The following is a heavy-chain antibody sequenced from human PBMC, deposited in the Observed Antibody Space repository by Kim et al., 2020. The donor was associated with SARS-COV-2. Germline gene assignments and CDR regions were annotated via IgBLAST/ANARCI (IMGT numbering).Heavy chain of an antibody. D-gene: IGHD6-19*01. J-gene: IGHJ4*02. CDR2: ISWNSGSI. CDR1: GFTFDDYA. Sequence: GGSLRLSCAASGFTFDDYAMHWVRQAPGKGLEWVSGISWNSGSIGYADSVKGRFTISRDNAKNSLYLQMNSLRAEDTALYYCAKDMQQWPAFGDWGQGTLVTVSS. CDR3: AKDMQQWPAFGD. V-gene: IGHV3-9*01.